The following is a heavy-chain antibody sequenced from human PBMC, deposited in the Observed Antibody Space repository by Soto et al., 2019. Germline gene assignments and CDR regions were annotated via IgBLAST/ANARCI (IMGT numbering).Heavy chain of an antibody. CDR1: GFFIRDLG. CDR2: IWYDGSNT. V-gene: IGHV3-33*08. CDR3: AIGMAGKWRPLDY. D-gene: IGHD6-19*01. Sequence: PGGSLRLSWVVSGFFIRDLGMHWVRQAPGKGLEWVSVIWYDGSNTYQGESVKGRFTMSRDISKNTLYLQMDSLRPEDTAVYYCAIGMAGKWRPLDYWGHGTLVTVSS. J-gene: IGHJ4*01.